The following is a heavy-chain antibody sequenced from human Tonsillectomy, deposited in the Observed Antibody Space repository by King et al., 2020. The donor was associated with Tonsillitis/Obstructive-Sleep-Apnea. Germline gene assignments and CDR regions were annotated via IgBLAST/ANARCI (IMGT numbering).Heavy chain of an antibody. V-gene: IGHV2-26*01. CDR2: ISSNDEK. CDR1: GFSLSNARMG. CDR3: ARSIREDYYYYYMDV. Sequence: TLQESGPVLVKPTETLTLTCTVSGFSLSNARMGVSWIRQPPGQALEWLAHISSNDEKSYSTSLKSRLTISKDTSKRQVVLTMTNMDPVDTATYYCARSIREDYYYYYMDVWGKGTTVTVSS. J-gene: IGHJ6*03. D-gene: IGHD1-26*01.